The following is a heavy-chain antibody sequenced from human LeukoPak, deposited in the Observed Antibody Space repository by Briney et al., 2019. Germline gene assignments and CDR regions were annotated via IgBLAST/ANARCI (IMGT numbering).Heavy chain of an antibody. V-gene: IGHV4-39*01. CDR1: GGSISSSSYY. CDR2: IYYSGST. CDR3: ARLSRGRWVYYYDY. D-gene: IGHD3-10*01. J-gene: IGHJ4*02. Sequence: SETLSLTCTVSGGSISSSSYYWGWIRQPPGKGLEWLGSIYYSGSTYYNPSLKSRVTISVDTSKNQFSLKLSSVTAADTAVCYCARLSRGRWVYYYDYWGQGTLVTVSS.